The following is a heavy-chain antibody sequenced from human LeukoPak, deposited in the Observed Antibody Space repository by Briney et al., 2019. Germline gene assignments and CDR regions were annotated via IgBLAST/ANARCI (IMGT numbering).Heavy chain of an antibody. CDR3: ARARSTSYRTHYYYGRDV. CDR2: IYTSGST. D-gene: IGHD2-2*01. J-gene: IGHJ6*02. V-gene: IGHV4-61*02. CDR1: GGSISSGSYY. Sequence: ASQTLSLTCTVSGGSISSGSYYWSWIRQPAGKGLEWIGRIYTSGSTNYNPSLKSRVTISVDTSKNQFSLKLSSVTAADTAVYYCARARSTSYRTHYYYGRDVWGQGTTVTVSS.